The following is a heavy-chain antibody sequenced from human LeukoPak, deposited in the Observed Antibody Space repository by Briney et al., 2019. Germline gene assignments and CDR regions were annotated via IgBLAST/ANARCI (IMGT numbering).Heavy chain of an antibody. D-gene: IGHD1-26*01. V-gene: IGHV3-7*01. J-gene: IGHJ1*01. CDR3: ASYSGSYWSEYFQH. CDR1: GFTFSSYA. CDR2: IKQDGSEK. Sequence: GGSLRLSCAASGFTFSSYAMSWVRQAPGKGLEWVANIKQDGSEKYYVDSVKGRFTISRDNAKNSLYLQMNSLRAEDTAVYYCASYSGSYWSEYFQHWGQGTLVTVSS.